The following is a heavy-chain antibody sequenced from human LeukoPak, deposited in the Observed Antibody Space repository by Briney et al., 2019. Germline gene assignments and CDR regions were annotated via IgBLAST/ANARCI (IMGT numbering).Heavy chain of an antibody. CDR1: GYIFSGYW. CDR3: ARLVGGGPAATPFDY. D-gene: IGHD2-2*01. V-gene: IGHV5-51*01. CDR2: IYPGDSDT. Sequence: GESLKISCKGSGYIFSGYWIVWVRQKPGKGLEWMGIIYPGDSDTRYSPSFEGQVTISADRSISTAFLQWSRLQASDTAIYYCARLVGGGPAATPFDYWGQGTLLAVSS. J-gene: IGHJ4*02.